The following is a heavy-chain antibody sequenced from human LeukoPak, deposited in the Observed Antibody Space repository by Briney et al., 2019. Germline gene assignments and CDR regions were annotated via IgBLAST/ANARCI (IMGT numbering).Heavy chain of an antibody. V-gene: IGHV1-18*01. CDR2: ISAYNGNT. Sequence: ASVKVSCKASGYTFTSYGISWVRQAPGQGVEWIGWISAYNGNTNYAQKLQGRVTMTTDTSTSTAYLELRSLRSDDTALYYCARDSTYGSGSYPYWGQGTLVTVSS. D-gene: IGHD3-10*01. CDR3: ARDSTYGSGSYPY. J-gene: IGHJ4*02. CDR1: GYTFTSYG.